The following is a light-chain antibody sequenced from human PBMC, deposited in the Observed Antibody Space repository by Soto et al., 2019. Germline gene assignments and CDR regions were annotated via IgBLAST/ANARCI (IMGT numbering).Light chain of an antibody. CDR2: GAS. CDR3: QQYSKWPFT. Sequence: EIVMTQSPAILSVSPGETAALSCRASQSVSSNLAWYQQEPGQAPRLLIYGASTRATGIPARFSGSGSGTDFTPTISSLQSADVVVYYCQQYSKWPFTFGRGTKVEIK. CDR1: QSVSSN. V-gene: IGKV3D-15*01. J-gene: IGKJ4*01.